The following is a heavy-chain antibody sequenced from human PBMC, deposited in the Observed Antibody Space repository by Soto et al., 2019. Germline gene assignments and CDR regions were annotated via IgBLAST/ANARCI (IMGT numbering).Heavy chain of an antibody. CDR1: GYTFTSYD. D-gene: IGHD3-3*01. CDR3: ARSYYDFWRTYYYYYGMDV. CDR2: MNPNSGNT. J-gene: IGHJ6*02. V-gene: IGHV1-8*01. Sequence: QVQLVQSGAEVKKPGASVKVSCKASGYTFTSYDINWVRQATGQGLEWMGWMNPNSGNTGYAQKFQGRVTMTRNTSISTAYMELSSLRSEDTAVYYCARSYYDFWRTYYYYYGMDVWGQGTTVTVSS.